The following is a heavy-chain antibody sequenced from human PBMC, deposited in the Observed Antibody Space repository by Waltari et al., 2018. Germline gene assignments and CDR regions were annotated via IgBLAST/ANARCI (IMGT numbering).Heavy chain of an antibody. D-gene: IGHD4-17*01. Sequence: QVQLVRSGAEVKKPGASVKVSCKASGYSFKGSYINWVRQAPGQGLEWMGWSSPNSGVTNYAQKFQARVTMTRDTSISTAYLELSRLTSDDTAIYYCARDPRWAVTKDYFDFWGQGTLVTVSS. CDR3: ARDPRWAVTKDYFDF. V-gene: IGHV1-2*02. J-gene: IGHJ4*02. CDR2: SSPNSGVT. CDR1: GYSFKGSY.